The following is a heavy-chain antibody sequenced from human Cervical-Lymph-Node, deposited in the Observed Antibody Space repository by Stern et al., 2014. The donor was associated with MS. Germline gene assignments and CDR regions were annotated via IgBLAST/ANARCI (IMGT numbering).Heavy chain of an antibody. D-gene: IGHD6-19*01. CDR1: GGSISSYY. V-gene: IGHV4-59*01. CDR2: IYYSGRT. Sequence: QVQLQESGPGLVKPSETLSLTCTVSGGSISSYYWSWIRQPPGPGLEWIGYIYYSGRTNNNPSLKSRITISVATSKNQFSLKLSSVTAADTAVYYCASGKQWLVHDYWGQGTLVTVSS. J-gene: IGHJ4*02. CDR3: ASGKQWLVHDY.